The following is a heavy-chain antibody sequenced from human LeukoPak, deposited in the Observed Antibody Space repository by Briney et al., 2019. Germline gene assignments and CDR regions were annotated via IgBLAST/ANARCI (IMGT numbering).Heavy chain of an antibody. CDR2: IYHSGST. V-gene: IGHV4-4*02. J-gene: IGHJ4*02. CDR1: GGPISSSNW. D-gene: IGHD6-19*01. Sequence: SETLSLTCAVSGGPISSSNWWSWVRQPPGKGLEWIGEIYHSGSTNYNPSLKSRVTISVDKSKNQFSLKLSSVTAADTAVYYCARDPSGSGWRNFDYWGQGTLVTVSS. CDR3: ARDPSGSGWRNFDY.